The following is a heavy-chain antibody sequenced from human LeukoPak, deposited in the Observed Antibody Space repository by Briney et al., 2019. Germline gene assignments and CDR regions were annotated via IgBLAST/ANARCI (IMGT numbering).Heavy chain of an antibody. Sequence: GGSLRLSCAASGFTFSSYGMHWVRQAPGKGLEWVAVISYGGSNKYYADSVKGRFTISRDNSKNTLYLQMNSLRAEDTAVYYCAKESGSYPTGFDYWGQGTLVTVSS. V-gene: IGHV3-30*18. CDR1: GFTFSSYG. J-gene: IGHJ4*02. CDR2: ISYGGSNK. D-gene: IGHD1-26*01. CDR3: AKESGSYPTGFDY.